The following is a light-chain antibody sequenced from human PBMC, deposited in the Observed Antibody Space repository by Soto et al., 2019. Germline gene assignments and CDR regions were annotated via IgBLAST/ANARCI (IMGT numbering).Light chain of an antibody. CDR3: AAWDDSLSVL. V-gene: IGLV1-47*01. J-gene: IGLJ1*01. CDR2: RNN. Sequence: QSVLTQPPSASGTPGQRVTISCAGSSSNIGGNYVYWYQQLPGTAPKLLIYRNNQRPSGVPDRFSGSKSGTSASLAISVLRSEDEADYYCAAWDDSLSVLFGTGTKVTVL. CDR1: SSNIGGNY.